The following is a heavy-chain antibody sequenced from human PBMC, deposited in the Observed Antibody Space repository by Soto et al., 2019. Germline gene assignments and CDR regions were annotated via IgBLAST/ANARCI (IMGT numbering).Heavy chain of an antibody. J-gene: IGHJ4*02. V-gene: IGHV3-13*01. CDR1: GFTFSGLD. CDR2: IGTAGDT. CDR3: AKSQEVGAHFFDS. D-gene: IGHD2-15*01. Sequence: EVQLVESGGNLVQPGGSLRLSCEASGFTFSGLDMHWVRQPPGKGLEWVSSIGTAGDTYYAVSVKGRFTISRDNAKNSLSLQRNSLRAGDMAVYFCAKSQEVGAHFFDSWGQGTQVPVSS.